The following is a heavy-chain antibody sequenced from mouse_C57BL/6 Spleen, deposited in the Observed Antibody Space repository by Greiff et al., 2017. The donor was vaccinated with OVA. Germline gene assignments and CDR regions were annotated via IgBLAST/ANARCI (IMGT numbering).Heavy chain of an antibody. Sequence: EVKLQESGAELVRPGASVKLSCTASGFNIKDDYMHWVKQRPEQGLEWIGWIDPENGDTEYASKFQGKATITADTSSNTAYLQLSSLTSEDTAVYYCTLTGTADYWGQGTTLTVSS. J-gene: IGHJ2*01. CDR3: TLTGTADY. CDR1: GFNIKDDY. D-gene: IGHD4-1*01. V-gene: IGHV14-4*01. CDR2: IDPENGDT.